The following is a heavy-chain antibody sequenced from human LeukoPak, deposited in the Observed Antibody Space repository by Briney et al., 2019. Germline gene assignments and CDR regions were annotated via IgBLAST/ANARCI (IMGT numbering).Heavy chain of an antibody. CDR3: ARDGDIVVVPAAIDY. D-gene: IGHD2-2*02. V-gene: IGHV1-2*02. CDR2: INPNSGGT. Sequence: ASVKVSCKASGYTFTSYYMHWVRQAPGQGLEWMRWINPNSGGTNYAQKFQGRVTMTRDTSISTAYMELSRLRSDDTAVYYCARDGDIVVVPAAIDYWGQGTLVTVSS. CDR1: GYTFTSYY. J-gene: IGHJ4*02.